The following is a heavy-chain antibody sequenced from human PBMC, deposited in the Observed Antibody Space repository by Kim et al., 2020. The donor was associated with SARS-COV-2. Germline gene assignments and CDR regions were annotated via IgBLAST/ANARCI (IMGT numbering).Heavy chain of an antibody. J-gene: IGHJ4*02. CDR3: ARGSSSSGFDY. Sequence: YYTPSLKGRVTISVDTSKNQFSLKLSSVTAADTAVYYCARGSSSSGFDYWGQGTLVTVSS. D-gene: IGHD6-6*01. V-gene: IGHV4-39*07.